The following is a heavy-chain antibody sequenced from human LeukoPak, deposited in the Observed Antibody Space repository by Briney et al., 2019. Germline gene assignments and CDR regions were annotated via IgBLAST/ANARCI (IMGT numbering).Heavy chain of an antibody. Sequence: GGSLRLSCAASGFTVSSNYMSWVRQAPGKGLEWVSVIYSGGSTYYADSVKGRFTISRDNSKITLYLQMNSLRAEDTAVYYCARDRNYYDSSGASLWYFDLWGRGTLVTVSS. D-gene: IGHD3-22*01. CDR3: ARDRNYYDSSGASLWYFDL. J-gene: IGHJ2*01. CDR2: IYSGGST. CDR1: GFTVSSNY. V-gene: IGHV3-53*01.